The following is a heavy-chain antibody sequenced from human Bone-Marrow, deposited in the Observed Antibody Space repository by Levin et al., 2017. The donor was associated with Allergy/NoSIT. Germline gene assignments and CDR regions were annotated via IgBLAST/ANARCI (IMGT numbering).Heavy chain of an antibody. CDR1: GYSISSGYY. Sequence: SETLSLTCTVSGYSISSGYYWGWIRQPPGKGLEWIGSIYHSGSTYYNPSLKSRVTISVDTSKNQFSLKLSSVTAADTAVYYCARDMSSSWYPSAFDIWGQGTMVTVSS. J-gene: IGHJ3*02. CDR3: ARDMSSSWYPSAFDI. D-gene: IGHD6-13*01. CDR2: IYHSGST. V-gene: IGHV4-38-2*02.